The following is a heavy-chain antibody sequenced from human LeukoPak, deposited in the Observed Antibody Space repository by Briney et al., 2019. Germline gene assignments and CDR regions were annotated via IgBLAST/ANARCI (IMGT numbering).Heavy chain of an antibody. CDR2: IYYNGST. CDR1: GGSISSYY. V-gene: IGHV4-59*01. CDR3: ARVPPGTSHFDY. D-gene: IGHD1-7*01. Sequence: SETLSLTCTVSGGSISSYYWSWIRQPPGKGLEWIGYIYYNGSTKYNPSLKSRVTISVDTSKNQFSLKLSSVTAADTAVYYCARVPPGTSHFDYWGQGTLVTVSS. J-gene: IGHJ4*02.